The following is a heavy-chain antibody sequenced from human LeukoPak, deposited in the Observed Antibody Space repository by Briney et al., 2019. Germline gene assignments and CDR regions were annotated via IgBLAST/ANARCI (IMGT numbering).Heavy chain of an antibody. CDR1: RFTFSSYT. V-gene: IGHV3-21*01. CDR2: ISSSSSYI. Sequence: GGSLRLSCSASRFTFSSYTMNWVRQAPGKGLEWVSSISSSSSYIYYADSVKGRFTISRDNAKNSLYLQMNSLRAEDTAVYYCARGSISSGWYDWGQGTLVTVSS. D-gene: IGHD6-19*01. CDR3: ARGSISSGWYD. J-gene: IGHJ4*02.